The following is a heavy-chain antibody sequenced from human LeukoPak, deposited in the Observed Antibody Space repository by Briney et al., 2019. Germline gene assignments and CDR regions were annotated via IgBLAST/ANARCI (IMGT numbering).Heavy chain of an antibody. J-gene: IGHJ4*02. D-gene: IGHD3-10*01. V-gene: IGHV3-48*03. Sequence: GGSLRLSCAASGFTFSNYDVNWVRQAPGKGLEWVSYISSSGSTIYYADSVKGRFTISRDNAKNSLYLQMNSLRAEDTAVYYCARRRSGNLDYWGQGTLVTVSS. CDR3: ARRRSGNLDY. CDR2: ISSSGSTI. CDR1: GFTFSNYD.